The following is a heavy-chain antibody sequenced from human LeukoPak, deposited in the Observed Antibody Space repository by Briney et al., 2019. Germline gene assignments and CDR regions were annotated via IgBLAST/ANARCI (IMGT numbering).Heavy chain of an antibody. D-gene: IGHD4-11*01. V-gene: IGHV4-4*07. CDR1: GGSISSYY. CDR2: IYTSGST. J-gene: IGHJ6*02. CDR3: ARPTTPYSKVLTDV. Sequence: SETLSLTYTVSGGSISSYYWSWIRQPAGKGLEWIGRIYTSGSTNYNPSLKSRVTMSVDTSKNQFSLKLSSVTAADTAVYYCARPTTPYSKVLTDVWGQGTTVTVSS.